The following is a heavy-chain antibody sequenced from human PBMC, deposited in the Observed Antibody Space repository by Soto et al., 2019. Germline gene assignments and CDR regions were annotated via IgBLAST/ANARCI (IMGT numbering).Heavy chain of an antibody. V-gene: IGHV3-13*05. CDR2: IGTAGDP. Sequence: GGSLRLSCVASGFTFSSYDMHWVRQATGKGLEWVSAIGTAGDPYYPGSVKGRFTISRENAKNSLYLQMNSLRAGDTAVYYCARGKGGSYVGYYYGMDVWGQGTTVTVSS. CDR1: GFTFSSYD. CDR3: ARGKGGSYVGYYYGMDV. J-gene: IGHJ6*02. D-gene: IGHD1-26*01.